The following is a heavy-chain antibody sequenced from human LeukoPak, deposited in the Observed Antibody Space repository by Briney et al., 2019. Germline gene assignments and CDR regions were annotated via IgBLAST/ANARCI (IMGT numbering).Heavy chain of an antibody. V-gene: IGHV5-51*01. CDR2: IYPGDSDT. CDR1: GYSLTSYW. J-gene: IGHJ4*02. D-gene: IGHD6-13*01. Sequence: GESLKISCKASGYSLTSYWIGWVRQMPGKGLEWMMIIYPGDSDTRYSPSFQGQVTISADKSINTVYLQWSSLKASDTAMYYCARHGVVAAADYFDYWGQGTLVTVSS. CDR3: ARHGVVAAADYFDY.